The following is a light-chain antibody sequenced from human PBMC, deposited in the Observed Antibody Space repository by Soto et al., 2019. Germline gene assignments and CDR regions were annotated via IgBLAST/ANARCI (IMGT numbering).Light chain of an antibody. V-gene: IGKV1-39*01. CDR2: AAS. CDR1: QSISSS. Sequence: DIQMTQSPSSLSASVGDRVTIPCRASQSISSSLIWYQQKPGKAPRLLIYAASSLQSEVPSRFSGSGSGTYFTFIISSLQPEDFSTYYCQQSYRTPWTFGQGTKLEIK. J-gene: IGKJ2*02. CDR3: QQSYRTPWT.